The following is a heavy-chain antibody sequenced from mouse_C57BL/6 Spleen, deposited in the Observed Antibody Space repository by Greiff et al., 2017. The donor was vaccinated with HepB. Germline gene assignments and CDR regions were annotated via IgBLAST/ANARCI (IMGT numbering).Heavy chain of an antibody. CDR1: GYTFTSYW. D-gene: IGHD2-3*01. V-gene: IGHV1-69*01. CDR3: ARWGGYYVPYAMDY. Sequence: QVQLQQPGAELVMPGASVKLSCKASGYTFTSYWMHWVKQRPGQGLEWIGEIDPSDSYTNYNQKFKGKSTLTVDKSSSTAYMQLSSLTSEDSAVYYCARWGGYYVPYAMDYWGQGTSVTVSS. CDR2: IDPSDSYT. J-gene: IGHJ4*01.